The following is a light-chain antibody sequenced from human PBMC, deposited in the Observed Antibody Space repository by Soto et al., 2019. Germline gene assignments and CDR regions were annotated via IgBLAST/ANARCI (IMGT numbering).Light chain of an antibody. Sequence: QSVLTQPASVSGSPGQSLTISCTGDISDVGGYEYVSWYQQHPDKAPKLLIYEVSNRPSGVSVRFSGSKSGNTASLTISGLQAEDEAAYYCSSYTSSTTLGVFGTRTKVTVL. CDR3: SSYTSSTTLGV. CDR1: ISDVGGYEY. CDR2: EVS. J-gene: IGLJ1*01. V-gene: IGLV2-14*01.